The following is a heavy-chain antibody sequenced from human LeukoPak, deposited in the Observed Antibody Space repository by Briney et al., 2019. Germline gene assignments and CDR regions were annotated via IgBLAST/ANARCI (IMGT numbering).Heavy chain of an antibody. V-gene: IGHV4-31*03. D-gene: IGHD4-17*01. Sequence: PSQTLSLTCSVSGGSISSGGYYWSWIRQHPGKGLEWIGYIYYSGSTYYNPSLKSRVAISVDTSKNQFSLKLSSVTAADTAVYYCARSRPYGDHKYWGQGTLVTVPS. J-gene: IGHJ4*02. CDR2: IYYSGST. CDR3: ARSRPYGDHKY. CDR1: GGSISSGGYY.